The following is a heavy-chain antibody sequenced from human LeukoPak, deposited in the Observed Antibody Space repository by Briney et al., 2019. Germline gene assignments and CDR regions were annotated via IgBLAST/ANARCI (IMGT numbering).Heavy chain of an antibody. J-gene: IGHJ6*03. D-gene: IGHD6-13*01. V-gene: IGHV4-59*12. CDR1: GGSITSYY. Sequence: PSETLSLTCTVSGGSITSYYWSWIRQPPGKGLEWIGYIYYSGSTNYNPSLKSRVTISVDTSKNQFSLKLSSVTAADTAVYYCARDRGSSSWYYYYYMDVWGNGTTVTVSS. CDR3: ARDRGSSSWYYYYYMDV. CDR2: IYYSGST.